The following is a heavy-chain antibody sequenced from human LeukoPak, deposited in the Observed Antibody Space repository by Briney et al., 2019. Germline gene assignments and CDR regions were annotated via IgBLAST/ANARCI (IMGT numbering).Heavy chain of an antibody. CDR1: GYTFTNYY. CDR3: ARDRTFAAHTQPDY. V-gene: IGHV1-46*01. CDR2: INPSAGST. Sequence: GASVKVSCKASGYTFTNYYMHWVQQAPGQGLEWMGIINPSAGSTSYSQKFQGRVTMTRDTSTSTAYMELSSLRAEDTAVYYCARDRTFAAHTQPDYWGQGTLVTVSS. J-gene: IGHJ4*02. D-gene: IGHD6-6*01.